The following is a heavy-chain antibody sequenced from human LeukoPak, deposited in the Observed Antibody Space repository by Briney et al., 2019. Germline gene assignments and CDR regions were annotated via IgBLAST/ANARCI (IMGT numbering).Heavy chain of an antibody. J-gene: IGHJ4*02. D-gene: IGHD3-22*01. Sequence: GGSLRLSCTASGFNFGDYGMSWVRQARGEGLEWVGLIRSKPYGGTTEYAASVKGRSTISRDDTESIAYLHMNSLKTEDTAVYYCTRGDYYDSSGYSLLFYYWGQGTLVTVSS. CDR2: IRSKPYGGTT. CDR3: TRGDYYDSSGYSLLFYY. V-gene: IGHV3-49*04. CDR1: GFNFGDYG.